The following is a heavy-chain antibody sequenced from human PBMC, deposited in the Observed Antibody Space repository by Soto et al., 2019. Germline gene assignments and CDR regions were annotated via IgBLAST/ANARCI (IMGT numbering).Heavy chain of an antibody. J-gene: IGHJ6*02. CDR2: INPKSGGT. Sequence: ASVKVSCKASGYSFTDYHIHWVRQAPGQGLEWLGRINPKSGGTSTAQKFQGWVTMTTDTSISTASMELSSLRSEDTAVYYCARNYFGSGMGYYYYAMDVWGQGTTVTVSS. CDR1: GYSFTDYH. CDR3: ARNYFGSGMGYYYYAMDV. V-gene: IGHV1-2*04. D-gene: IGHD3-10*01.